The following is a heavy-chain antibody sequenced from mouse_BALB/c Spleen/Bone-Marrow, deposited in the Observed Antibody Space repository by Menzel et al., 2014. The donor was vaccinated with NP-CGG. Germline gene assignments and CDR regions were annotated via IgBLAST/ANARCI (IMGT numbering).Heavy chain of an antibody. J-gene: IGHJ1*01. V-gene: IGHV14-4*02. D-gene: IGHD2-14*01. CDR2: IDPENGDT. CDR3: NRYDWYFDV. CDR1: GFNIKDYY. Sequence: DVKLQESGAELVRSGASVKLSCTASGFNIKDYYMHWVKQRPEQGLEWIGWIDPENGDTEYAPKFQGKATMTADTSSNTAYLQLSSLTSEDTAVYYCNRYDWYFDVWGAGTTVTASS.